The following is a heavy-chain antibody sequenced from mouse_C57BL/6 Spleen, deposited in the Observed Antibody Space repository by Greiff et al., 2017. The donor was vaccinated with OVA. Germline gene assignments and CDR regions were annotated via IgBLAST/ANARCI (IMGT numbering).Heavy chain of an antibody. D-gene: IGHD2-4*01. J-gene: IGHJ4*01. V-gene: IGHV1-39*01. CDR2: INPNYGTT. Sequence: EVKLMESGPELVKPGASVKISCKASGYSFTDYNMNWVKQSNGKSLEWIGVINPNYGTTSYNQKFKGKATLTVDQSSSTAYMQLNSLTSEDSAVYYCARGGIYYDYDVAYAMDYWGQGTSVTVSS. CDR1: GYSFTDYN. CDR3: ARGGIYYDYDVAYAMDY.